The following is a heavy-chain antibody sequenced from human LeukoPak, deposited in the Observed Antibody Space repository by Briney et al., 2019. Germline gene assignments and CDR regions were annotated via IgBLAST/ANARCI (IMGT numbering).Heavy chain of an antibody. Sequence: GGSLRLSCAASGFTFSSYEMNWVRQAPGKGLEWVSYISSSGSTIYYADSAKGRFTISRDNAKNSLYLQMNSLRAEDTAVYYCARDEIGVTTRGNYYSYMDVWGKGTTVTVSS. D-gene: IGHD5-12*01. CDR3: ARDEIGVTTRGNYYSYMDV. V-gene: IGHV3-48*03. CDR1: GFTFSSYE. J-gene: IGHJ6*03. CDR2: ISSSGSTI.